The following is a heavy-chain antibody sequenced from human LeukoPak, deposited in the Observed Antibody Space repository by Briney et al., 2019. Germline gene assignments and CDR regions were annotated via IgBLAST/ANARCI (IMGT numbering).Heavy chain of an antibody. CDR3: AIDGGSGYYYYYYYYGMDV. CDR2: ISYDGSNK. J-gene: IGHJ6*02. CDR1: GFTFSSYG. D-gene: IGHD3-22*01. V-gene: IGHV3-30*03. Sequence: PGGSLRLSCAASGFTFSSYGMHWVRQAPGKGLEWVAVISYDGSNKYYADSVKGRFTISRDNSKNTLYLQMNSLRAEDTAVYYCAIDGGSGYYYYYYYYGMDVWGQGTTVTVSS.